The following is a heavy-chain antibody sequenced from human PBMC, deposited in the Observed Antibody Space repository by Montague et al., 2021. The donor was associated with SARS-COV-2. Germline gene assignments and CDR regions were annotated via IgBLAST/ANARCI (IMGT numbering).Heavy chain of an antibody. V-gene: IGHV4-59*01. D-gene: IGHD3-16*01. J-gene: IGHJ2*01. CDR3: AREYRIELWQTNWYFGL. Sequence: SETLSLTCSVSGGSISGYYWSWIRQPPGKGLDWIGYIYHSGNTKYNPSLKSRVSISVDTSKNQFSLRLSSVTAADTAVYYCAREYRIELWQTNWYFGLWGRGTLVTVSS. CDR1: GGSISGYY. CDR2: IYHSGNT.